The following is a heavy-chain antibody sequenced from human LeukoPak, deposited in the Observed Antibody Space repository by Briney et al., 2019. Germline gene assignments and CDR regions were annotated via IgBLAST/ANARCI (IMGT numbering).Heavy chain of an antibody. D-gene: IGHD3-10*01. Sequence: QSGGSLRLSCAASGFTFSSYAMSWVRQAPGKGLEWVSAISGSGGSTYYADSVKGRFTISRDNSKNTLYLQMNSLRAEDTAVYYCAKDSRLYYGSGSYYPRDYWGQGTLVTVSS. CDR2: ISGSGGST. J-gene: IGHJ4*02. CDR1: GFTFSSYA. V-gene: IGHV3-23*01. CDR3: AKDSRLYYGSGSYYPRDY.